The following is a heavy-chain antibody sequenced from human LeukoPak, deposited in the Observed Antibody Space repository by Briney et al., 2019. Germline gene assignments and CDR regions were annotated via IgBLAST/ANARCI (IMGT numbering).Heavy chain of an antibody. V-gene: IGHV1-58*01. CDR1: GFTFTSSA. D-gene: IGHD2-15*01. J-gene: IGHJ4*02. CDR2: IVVGSGNT. CDR3: AAEVVVAAIDY. Sequence: SVKVSCKASGFTFTSSAVHWVRQARGQRLEWIGWIVVGSGNTNYAQKFQERVTITRDMSTSTAYMELSSLRSEDTAVYYCAAEVVVAAIDYWGQGTLVTVSS.